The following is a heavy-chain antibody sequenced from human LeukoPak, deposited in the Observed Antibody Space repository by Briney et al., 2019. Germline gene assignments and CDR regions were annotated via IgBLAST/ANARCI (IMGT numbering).Heavy chain of an antibody. D-gene: IGHD3-10*01. CDR1: GGSINSSSYY. CDR2: IYHSGYT. Sequence: SETLSLTCTVSGGSINSSSYYWGWIRQPPGKALEWIGSIYHSGYTYYNPSLNSRVTISVDTSKNQFSLKLRSVTAADTAVYYCARSSMFRGVTVDYWGQGTLVTVSS. J-gene: IGHJ4*02. V-gene: IGHV4-39*01. CDR3: ARSSMFRGVTVDY.